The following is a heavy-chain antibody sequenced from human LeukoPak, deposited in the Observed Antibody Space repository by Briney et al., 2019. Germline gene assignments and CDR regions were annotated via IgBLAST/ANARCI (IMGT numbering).Heavy chain of an antibody. D-gene: IGHD2-2*01. CDR1: AFTFCDYY. CDR3: ARDSSMSNVPDY. J-gene: IGHJ4*02. V-gene: IGHV3-11*01. Sequence: GGSLRLSCAASAFTFCDYYMSWIRQAPGKGLEWVSYISSSGSTIYYADSVKGRFTISRDNAKNSLYLQMNSLRAEDTAVYYCARDSSMSNVPDYWGQGTLVTVSS. CDR2: ISSSGSTI.